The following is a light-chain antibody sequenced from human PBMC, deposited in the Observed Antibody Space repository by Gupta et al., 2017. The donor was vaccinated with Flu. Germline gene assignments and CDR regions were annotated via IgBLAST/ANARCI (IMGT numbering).Light chain of an antibody. CDR1: QSISIY. CDR2: AAS. J-gene: IGKJ2*01. Sequence: DIQMTQSPSSLSASVGDRVTITYRASQSISIYLNWYQQKPGKAAKLLIYAASSVQSGVPSRFSGSGSGTDFTLTISRLQPEDFATYYCQQSDSTPRTFGQGTKLEIK. V-gene: IGKV1-39*01. CDR3: QQSDSTPRT.